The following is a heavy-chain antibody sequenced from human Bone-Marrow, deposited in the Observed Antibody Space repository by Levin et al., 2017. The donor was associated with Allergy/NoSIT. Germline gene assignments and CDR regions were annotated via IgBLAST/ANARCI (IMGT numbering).Heavy chain of an antibody. CDR3: ARAVSITIFGVVPFPYYMDV. CDR2: IIPIFGTA. CDR1: GGTFSSYA. V-gene: IGHV1-69*06. J-gene: IGHJ6*03. D-gene: IGHD3-3*01. Sequence: SVKVSCKASGGTFSSYAISWVRQAPGQGLEWMGGIIPIFGTANYAQKFQGRVTITADKSTSTAYMELSSLRSEDTAVYYCARAVSITIFGVVPFPYYMDVWGKGTTVTVSS.